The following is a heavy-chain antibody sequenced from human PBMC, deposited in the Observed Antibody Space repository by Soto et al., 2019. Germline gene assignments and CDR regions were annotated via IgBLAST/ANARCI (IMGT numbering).Heavy chain of an antibody. J-gene: IGHJ1*01. D-gene: IGHD6-13*01. CDR2: IYSGGST. CDR1: GFTVSSNY. Sequence: EVQLVESGGGLVQPGGSLRLSCAASGFTVSSNYMSWVRQAPGKGLEWVSVIYSGGSTYYADSVKGRFTISRDNSKNTLHLQMNSLRAEDTAVYYCAKTGSRSWEARFEYFQPWGQGTLVTVSS. V-gene: IGHV3-66*01. CDR3: AKTGSRSWEARFEYFQP.